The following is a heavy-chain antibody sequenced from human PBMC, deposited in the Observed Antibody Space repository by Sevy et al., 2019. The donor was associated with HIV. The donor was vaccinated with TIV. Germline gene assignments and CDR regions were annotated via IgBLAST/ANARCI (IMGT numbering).Heavy chain of an antibody. V-gene: IGHV1-18*01. Sequence: ASVKVSCKASGYTFSSNGITWVRQAPGQGLEWMGWIGLYNGNSNYAQKFRDRVTMTADTSTSTAYMELRSLRSDDTAVYYCARVPTYYYGSATYFDSWGHGSLVTVSS. D-gene: IGHD3-10*01. CDR3: ARVPTYYYGSATYFDS. J-gene: IGHJ4*01. CDR2: IGLYNGNS. CDR1: GYTFSSNG.